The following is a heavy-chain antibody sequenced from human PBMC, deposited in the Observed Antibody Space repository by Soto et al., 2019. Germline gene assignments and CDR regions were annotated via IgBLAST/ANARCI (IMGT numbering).Heavy chain of an antibody. Sequence: PGGSLRLSCAASGFTFSNFAMSWVRQAPGKGLEWVSSVTSSSDRTYYAASVKGRFTISRDNSKNTVFLQMNSLRVEDTAVYFCGEGGFHDGFDYWGQGTLVTVSS. CDR1: GFTFSNFA. J-gene: IGHJ4*02. V-gene: IGHV3-23*01. D-gene: IGHD1-1*01. CDR2: VTSSSDRT. CDR3: GEGGFHDGFDY.